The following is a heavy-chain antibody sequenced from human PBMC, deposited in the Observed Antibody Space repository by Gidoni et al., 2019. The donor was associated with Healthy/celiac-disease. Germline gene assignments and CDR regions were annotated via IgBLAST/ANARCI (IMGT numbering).Heavy chain of an antibody. J-gene: IGHJ6*02. D-gene: IGHD2-2*01. CDR1: GFTFSSYG. V-gene: IGHV3-33*01. CDR3: ARDLVVVPAIYYYGMDV. Sequence: QVQLVESGGGVVQPGRSLRLPCAASGFTFSSYGMHWVRQAPGKGLEWVAVIWYDGSNKYYADSVKGRFTISRDNSKNTLYLQMNSLRAEDTAVYYCARDLVVVPAIYYYGMDVWGQGTTVTVSS. CDR2: IWYDGSNK.